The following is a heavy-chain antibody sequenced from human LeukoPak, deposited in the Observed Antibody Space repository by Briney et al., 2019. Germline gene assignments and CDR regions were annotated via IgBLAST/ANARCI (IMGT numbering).Heavy chain of an antibody. J-gene: IGHJ6*02. CDR3: ARVGGEVAIDYYYGMDV. CDR2: IKQDGSEK. CDR1: GFTFSSYW. D-gene: IGHD5-12*01. V-gene: IGHV3-7*01. Sequence: GGSLRLSCAASGFTFSSYWMSWVRQAPGKGLEWVANIKQDGSEKYYVDSVKGRFTISRDNAKNSLYLQMNSLRAEDTAVYYCARVGGEVAIDYYYGMDVWGQGTTVTVSS.